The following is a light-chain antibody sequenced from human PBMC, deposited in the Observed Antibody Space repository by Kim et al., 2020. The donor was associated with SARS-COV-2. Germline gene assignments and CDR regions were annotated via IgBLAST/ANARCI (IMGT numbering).Light chain of an antibody. CDR1: QSVSNK. Sequence: EIVVTQSPATLSVSPGESATLSCRASQSVSNKVAWHQQKPGQAPRLLIYDASTRATGIPARFTGSGSGTEFTLTINSLQSEDFAVCHCQQYNKWPVSFGQGTRLEIK. J-gene: IGKJ5*01. V-gene: IGKV3-15*01. CDR3: QQYNKWPVS. CDR2: DAS.